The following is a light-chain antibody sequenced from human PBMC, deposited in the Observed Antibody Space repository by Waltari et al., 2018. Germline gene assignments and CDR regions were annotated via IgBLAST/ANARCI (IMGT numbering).Light chain of an antibody. J-gene: IGLJ1*01. CDR2: DVT. Sequence: QSALTQPASVSGSPGQSISIPCTGTSSDVGGHNYVSWYQQYPGKVPKLIIYDVTNRPSGVSYRFSGSMSGNTASLTISGLQPEDEADYYCSSYTTATTPVFGTGTMVTVL. CDR3: SSYTTATTPV. CDR1: SSDVGGHNY. V-gene: IGLV2-14*03.